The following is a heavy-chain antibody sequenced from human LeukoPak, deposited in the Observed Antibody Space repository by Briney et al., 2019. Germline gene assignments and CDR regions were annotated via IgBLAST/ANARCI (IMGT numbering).Heavy chain of an antibody. CDR1: GASISNYY. CDR2: IYSDGST. J-gene: IGHJ4*02. CDR3: ARDPSCTSGYFDY. V-gene: IGHV4-59*01. D-gene: IGHD2-2*01. Sequence: SETLSLTCTVSGASISNYYWSWVRQPPGKGLEWIGYIYSDGSTNYNPSLKSRVTISLDTSKNQVSLKLNSVTAADTAVYSCARDPSCTSGYFDYWGQGTLVSVSS.